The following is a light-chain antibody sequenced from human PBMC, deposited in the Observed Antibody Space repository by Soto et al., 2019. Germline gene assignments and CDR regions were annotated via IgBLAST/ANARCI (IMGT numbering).Light chain of an antibody. CDR3: QQYSTYTPRT. CDR2: KAS. CDR1: QSISIW. J-gene: IGKJ1*01. Sequence: DIQMTQSPSSVSASVGDRLTITCRASQSISIWLAWYQQKPGKAPKILIYKASSLESGVPSRFSGSGSGTEFTLTISSLQPDDFATYYCQQYSTYTPRTFGQGTKVDIK. V-gene: IGKV1-5*03.